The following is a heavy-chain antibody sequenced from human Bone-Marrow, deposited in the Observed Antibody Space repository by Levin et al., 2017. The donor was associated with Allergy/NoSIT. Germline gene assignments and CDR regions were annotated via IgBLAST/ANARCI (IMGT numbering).Heavy chain of an antibody. J-gene: IGHJ4*02. Sequence: PSETLSLTCAASGFTFSSEGISWVRQAPGMGLEWVSSINSGGDSSYYADSVKGRFTVSRDNSKNILYLQMNGLRAEDTALYYCAKLGRLRDIVVPWGQGTLVTVSS. CDR3: AKLGRLRDIVVP. CDR1: GFTFSSEG. CDR2: INSGGDSS. D-gene: IGHD2-2*01. V-gene: IGHV3-23*01.